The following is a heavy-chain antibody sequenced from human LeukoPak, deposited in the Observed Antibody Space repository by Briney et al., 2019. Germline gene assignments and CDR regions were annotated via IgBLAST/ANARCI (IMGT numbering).Heavy chain of an antibody. CDR3: ARDAGRAIYGMDV. V-gene: IGHV4-34*01. CDR1: GGSFSGYY. J-gene: IGHJ6*02. Sequence: SETLSLTYAVYGGSFSGYYWSWIRQPPGKGLEWIGEINHSGSTNYNPSLKSRVTISVDTSKNQFSLKLSSVTAADTAVYYCARDAGRAIYGMDVWGQGTTVTVPS. D-gene: IGHD2-21*01. CDR2: INHSGST.